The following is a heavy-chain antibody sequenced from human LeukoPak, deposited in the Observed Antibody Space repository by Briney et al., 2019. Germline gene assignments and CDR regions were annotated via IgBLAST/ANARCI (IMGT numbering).Heavy chain of an antibody. D-gene: IGHD3-3*01. Sequence: SETLSLTCIVSGGSINGYYWSWIRQPPGKGLEWIGYIHYSGSAYYNPSLWSRVTISVDTSKNQFSLKLSSVTAADTAVYYCARHTYYDFWSGYYSTVYYGMDVWGQGTTVTVSS. CDR3: ARHTYYDFWSGYYSTVYYGMDV. CDR2: IHYSGSA. CDR1: GGSINGYY. V-gene: IGHV4-59*08. J-gene: IGHJ6*02.